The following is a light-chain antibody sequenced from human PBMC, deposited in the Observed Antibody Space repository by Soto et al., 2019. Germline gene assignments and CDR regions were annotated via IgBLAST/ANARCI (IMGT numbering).Light chain of an antibody. CDR1: SSDVGGYNY. Sequence: QSALTQPRSVSGSPGQTVTISCTGTSSDVGGYNYVSWYQQHPGKAPKLMIYDVSKRPSGVPDRFSGSKSGNTASLTISGLQAEDEADYYRCSYVGSYTFDVFGTGTKGTVL. CDR3: CSYVGSYTFDV. J-gene: IGLJ1*01. CDR2: DVS. V-gene: IGLV2-11*01.